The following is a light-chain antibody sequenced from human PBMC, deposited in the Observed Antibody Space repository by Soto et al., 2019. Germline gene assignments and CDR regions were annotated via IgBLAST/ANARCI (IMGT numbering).Light chain of an antibody. CDR1: QSVSSY. Sequence: EIVLTQSPATLSLSPGERATLSCMASQSVSSYLAWYQQKPCQAPRLLISYPSTRDTGIPARFSGSGSGTDFTLTISSLEPEDFAVYYYQQRSNWPLTFGGGTKVEIK. CDR3: QQRSNWPLT. V-gene: IGKV3-11*01. J-gene: IGKJ4*01. CDR2: YPS.